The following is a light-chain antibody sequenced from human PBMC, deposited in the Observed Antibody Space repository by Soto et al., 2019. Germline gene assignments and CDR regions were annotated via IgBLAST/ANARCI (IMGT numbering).Light chain of an antibody. V-gene: IGLV2-11*01. J-gene: IGLJ1*01. CDR3: YSYAGTYTFV. CDR1: ANDVGGHNY. Sequence: QSALTQPRSVSGSPGQSATISCTGTANDVGGHNYVSWYQQHPGEAPKLLFYDVTERPSGVPDRFSGSKSGNTASLTISGLQTEDEADYYCYSYAGTYTFVFGTGTKLTVL. CDR2: DVT.